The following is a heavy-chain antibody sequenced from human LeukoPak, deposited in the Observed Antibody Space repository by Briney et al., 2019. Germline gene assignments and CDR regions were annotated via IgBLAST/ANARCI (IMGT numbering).Heavy chain of an antibody. J-gene: IGHJ4*02. Sequence: SETLSLTCTVSGGSISSGSYYWSWIRQPAGKGLEWIGRIYTSGSTNYNPSLKSRVTISVDTSKNQFSLKLSSVTAADTAVYYCAREAKSYYYDSSGYYSEALYFDYWGRGTLVTVSS. V-gene: IGHV4-61*02. CDR3: AREAKSYYYDSSGYYSEALYFDY. CDR1: GGSISSGSYY. D-gene: IGHD3-22*01. CDR2: IYTSGST.